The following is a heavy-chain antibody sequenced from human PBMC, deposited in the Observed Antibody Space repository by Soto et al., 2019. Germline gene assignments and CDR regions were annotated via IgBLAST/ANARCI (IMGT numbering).Heavy chain of an antibody. CDR3: ARGLDIVVVPAANLYYYYYMDV. CDR1: GYTFTSYD. D-gene: IGHD2-2*01. V-gene: IGHV1-8*01. CDR2: MNPNSGNT. J-gene: IGHJ6*03. Sequence: GASMKVSCKASGYTFTSYDINWVRQATGQGLEWMGWMNPNSGNTGYAQKFQGRVTMTRNTSISTAYMELSSLRSEDTAVYYCARGLDIVVVPAANLYYYYYMDVWGKGTTVTVSS.